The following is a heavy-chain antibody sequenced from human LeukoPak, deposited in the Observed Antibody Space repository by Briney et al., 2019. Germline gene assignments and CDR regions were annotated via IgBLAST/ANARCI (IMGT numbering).Heavy chain of an antibody. V-gene: IGHV3-7*01. D-gene: IGHD3-3*01. CDR2: IRHDGSEK. Sequence: GGSLRLSCAASGFTFSSHWMSWVRQAPGKGLEWVANIRHDGSEKYYVDSVKGRFTISRDNAKNSLYLQMNSLRAEDTAVYYCARAVPDFWSGYYRYYYGMDVWGQGTTVTVSS. CDR1: GFTFSSHW. J-gene: IGHJ6*02. CDR3: ARAVPDFWSGYYRYYYGMDV.